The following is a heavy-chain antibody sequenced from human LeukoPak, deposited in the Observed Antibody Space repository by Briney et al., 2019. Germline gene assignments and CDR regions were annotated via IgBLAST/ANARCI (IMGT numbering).Heavy chain of an antibody. D-gene: IGHD6-13*01. CDR1: GFTLDDYA. Sequence: GGSLRLSCAASGFTLDDYAMHWVRQAPGKGLEWVSGISWNSGSIGYADSVKGRFTISRDNAKNSLYLQMNSLRAEDTAVYYCARDRGSSWDLLDFDYWGQGTLVTVSS. CDR2: ISWNSGSI. J-gene: IGHJ4*02. CDR3: ARDRGSSWDLLDFDY. V-gene: IGHV3-9*01.